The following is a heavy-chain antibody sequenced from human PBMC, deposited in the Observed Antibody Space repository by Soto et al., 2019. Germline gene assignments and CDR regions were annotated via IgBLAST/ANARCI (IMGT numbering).Heavy chain of an antibody. V-gene: IGHV3-66*04. D-gene: IGHD6-19*01. J-gene: IGHJ5*02. Sequence: EVQLVESGGGLVQPGGSLRLSCAASGFTVSSNYMSWVRQAPGKGLEWVSVIYSGGSTYYADSVKGRFTISRDNSKNTLYLPMNSLRAEDTAVYYCARQWLVYNWFDPWGQGTLVTVSS. CDR1: GFTVSSNY. CDR3: ARQWLVYNWFDP. CDR2: IYSGGST.